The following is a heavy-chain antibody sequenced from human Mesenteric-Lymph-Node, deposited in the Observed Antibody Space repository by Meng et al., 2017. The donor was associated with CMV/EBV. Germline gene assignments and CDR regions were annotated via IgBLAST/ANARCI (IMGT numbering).Heavy chain of an antibody. V-gene: IGHV3-74*01. CDR3: SNAQYTSLDY. CDR1: GFTFSNSW. D-gene: IGHD6-6*01. CDR2: INSDGSST. Sequence: GESLKISCAASGFTFSNSWMHWVRQAPGKGLVWVSHINSDGSSTTYADSVKGRLTISRDNAKNTLYLQMNSLRVEDTAVYYCSNAQYTSLDYWGQGTPVTVSS. J-gene: IGHJ4*02.